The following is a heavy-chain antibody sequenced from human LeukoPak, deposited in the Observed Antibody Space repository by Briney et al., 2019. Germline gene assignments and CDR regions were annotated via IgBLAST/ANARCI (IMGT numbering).Heavy chain of an antibody. D-gene: IGHD2-15*01. CDR1: GGSISSSSYY. CDR2: MYYSGTT. J-gene: IGHJ4*02. Sequence: PSETLSLTCTVSGGSISSSSYYWGWIRQPPGKGLEWIGSMYYSGTTYYNSSLKSRVTISVDTSNNQFSLKLSSVTAADTAVYYCARVAAKTVEYWGQGTLVTVSS. V-gene: IGHV4-39*07. CDR3: ARVAAKTVEY.